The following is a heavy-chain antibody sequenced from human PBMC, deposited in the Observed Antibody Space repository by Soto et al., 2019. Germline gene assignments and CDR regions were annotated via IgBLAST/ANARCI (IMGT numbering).Heavy chain of an antibody. V-gene: IGHV4-31*03. CDR2: ISTNGFP. D-gene: IGHD2-15*01. J-gene: IGHJ6*02. Sequence: QVQLQESGPGLVKPSQTLSVTCTVSGDSISSGDYYWTWIRHFPGRGLEWIGHISTNGFPYYSQSLKSRLSISIDTSKKLYSLQLSSVTAADAAVYYCARDSPRYCGAGSCYFKDVWGRGPTVTVSS. CDR1: GDSISSGDYY. CDR3: ARDSPRYCGAGSCYFKDV.